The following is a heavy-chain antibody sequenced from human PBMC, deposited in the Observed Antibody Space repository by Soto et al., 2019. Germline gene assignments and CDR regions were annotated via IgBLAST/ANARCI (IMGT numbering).Heavy chain of an antibody. CDR3: ARGLQGSSSWHYWYFDL. D-gene: IGHD6-13*01. CDR2: INPNSGGT. V-gene: IGHV1-2*04. CDR1: GYTFTGYY. J-gene: IGHJ2*01. Sequence: QVQLVQSGAEVKKPGASVKVSCKASGYTFTGYYMHWVRQAPGQGLEWMGWINPNSGGTNYAQKFQGWVTMTRDTSISTAYMELSRLRSDDTAVYYCARGLQGSSSWHYWYFDLWGRGTLVTVSS.